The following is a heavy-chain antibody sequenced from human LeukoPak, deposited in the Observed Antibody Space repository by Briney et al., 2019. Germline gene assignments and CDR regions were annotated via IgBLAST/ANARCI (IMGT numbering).Heavy chain of an antibody. CDR2: IKQDGSEK. J-gene: IGHJ4*02. CDR1: GFTFSSYW. CDR3: ASEDGYFDY. V-gene: IGHV3-7*01. D-gene: IGHD5-24*01. Sequence: GGCLRLSCAASGFTFSSYWMSWIRQAPGKGLEWVANIKQDGSEKYYVDSVKGRFTISRDNAKNSLYLQMNSLRAEDTAVYYCASEDGYFDYWGQGTLVTVSS.